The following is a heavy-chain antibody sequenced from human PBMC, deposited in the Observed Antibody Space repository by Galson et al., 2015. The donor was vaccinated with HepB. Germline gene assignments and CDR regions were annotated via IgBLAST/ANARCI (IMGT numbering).Heavy chain of an antibody. CDR3: VRDAGYSSPRFAY. Sequence: SLRLSCAASGFTFNMYIMYWVRQAPGKGLEWVSSINRSSSPIYYADSVKGRFTISRDNANNSLFLQMDSLRVEDTGVYFCVRDAGYSSPRFAYWGQGSLVTVSS. J-gene: IGHJ4*02. CDR1: GFTFNMYI. CDR2: INRSSSPI. D-gene: IGHD3-22*01. V-gene: IGHV3-21*01.